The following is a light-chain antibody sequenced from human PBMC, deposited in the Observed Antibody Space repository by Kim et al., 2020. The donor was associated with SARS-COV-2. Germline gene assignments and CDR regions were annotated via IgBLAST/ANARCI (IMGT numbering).Light chain of an antibody. J-gene: IGLJ2*01. CDR2: DND. CDR3: GAWDNSLSAGI. CDR1: SSNIGKNY. Sequence: GQKGTIACSGSSSNIGKNYVSWYQQFPGTAPKLLIYDNDKRAAGIPDRFFGSKSGTSATLGITGLQTGDEADYYCGAWDNSLSAGIFGGGTQLTVL. V-gene: IGLV1-51*01.